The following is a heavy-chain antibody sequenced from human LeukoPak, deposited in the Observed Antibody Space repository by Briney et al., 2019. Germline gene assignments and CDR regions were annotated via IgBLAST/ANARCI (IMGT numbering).Heavy chain of an antibody. V-gene: IGHV3-21*01. D-gene: IGHD5-24*01. J-gene: IGHJ4*02. CDR3: ARIGPGRDGSNSFDQ. Sequence: GDSLRLSCAASGLTFSSYDMTWVRQAPGEGLEYVSSINYNGVYIFSADSVKGRFTISRDNAKNSLYLEMHSLRVEDTAFYYCARIGPGRDGSNSFDQWGQGTLVIVSP. CDR1: GLTFSSYD. CDR2: INYNGVYI.